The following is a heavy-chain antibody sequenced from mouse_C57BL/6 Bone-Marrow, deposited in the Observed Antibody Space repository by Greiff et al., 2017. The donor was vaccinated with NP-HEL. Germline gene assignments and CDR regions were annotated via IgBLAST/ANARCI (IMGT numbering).Heavy chain of an antibody. Sequence: QVQLKQSGPGLVQPSQSLSITCTVSGFSLTSYGVHCVRQSPGKGLEWLGVIWSGGSTDYNAAFISRLSISKATSKSQAFFKMNSLQADDTAIYYCARNNPNYYGSSYGYAMDYWGQGTSVTVSS. D-gene: IGHD1-1*01. V-gene: IGHV2-2*01. CDR3: ARNNPNYYGSSYGYAMDY. J-gene: IGHJ4*01. CDR2: IWSGGST. CDR1: GFSLTSYG.